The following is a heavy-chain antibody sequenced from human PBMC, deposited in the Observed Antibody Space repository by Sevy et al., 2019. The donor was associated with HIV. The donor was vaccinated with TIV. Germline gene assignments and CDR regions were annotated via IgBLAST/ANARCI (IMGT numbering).Heavy chain of an antibody. J-gene: IGHJ4*02. CDR2: IDPSGGNT. Sequence: ASVKVSCKAPGDTLTNNYMHWVRQAPGQGLEWMGIIDPSGGNTSYAQKFQARVTMTRDTSTSTLYMDLSSLRSEDTAVYYCVRADPAQHFDSWGQGTLVTVSS. CDR3: VRADPAQHFDS. V-gene: IGHV1-46*01. CDR1: GDTLTNNY.